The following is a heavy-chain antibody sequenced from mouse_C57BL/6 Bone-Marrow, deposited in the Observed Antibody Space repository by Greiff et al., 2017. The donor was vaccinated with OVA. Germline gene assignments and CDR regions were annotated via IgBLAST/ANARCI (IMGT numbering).Heavy chain of an antibody. V-gene: IGHV1-53*01. J-gene: IGHJ3*01. CDR2: INPSNGGT. CDR1: GYTFTSYW. Sequence: QVQLQQSGTELVKPGASVKLSCKASGYTFTSYWMHWVKQRPGQGLEWIGNINPSNGGTNYNEKFKSKATLTVDKSSSTAYMQLRSLTSTASEVYYCARGGNYFWLAYWGQGTPVTVSA. D-gene: IGHD2-1*01. CDR3: ARGGNYFWLAY.